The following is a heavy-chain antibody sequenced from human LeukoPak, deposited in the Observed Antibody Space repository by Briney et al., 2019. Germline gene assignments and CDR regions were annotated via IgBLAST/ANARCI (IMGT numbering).Heavy chain of an antibody. CDR2: INHSGST. J-gene: IGHJ3*02. Sequence: SETLSLTCAVYGGSFSGYYWSWIRQPPGKGLEWIGEINHSGSTNYNPSLKSRVTTSVDTSKNQFSLKLSSVTAADTAVYYCARGGCSGGSCYEDAFDIWGQGTTVTVSS. CDR3: ARGGCSGGSCYEDAFDI. V-gene: IGHV4-34*01. D-gene: IGHD2-15*01. CDR1: GGSFSGYY.